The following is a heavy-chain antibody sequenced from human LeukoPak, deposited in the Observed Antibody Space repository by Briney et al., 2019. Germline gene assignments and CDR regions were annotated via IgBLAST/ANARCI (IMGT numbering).Heavy chain of an antibody. D-gene: IGHD5-12*01. Sequence: SETLSLTCTVSGGSISSGGYYWSWIRQHPGKGLEWIGYIYYSGSTYYNPSLKSRVTISVDTSKNQFSLKLSSVTAADTAVYYCARAWGGYDWARPFDYWGQGTLVTVSS. V-gene: IGHV4-31*03. CDR3: ARAWGGYDWARPFDY. CDR1: GGSISSGGYY. CDR2: IYYSGST. J-gene: IGHJ4*02.